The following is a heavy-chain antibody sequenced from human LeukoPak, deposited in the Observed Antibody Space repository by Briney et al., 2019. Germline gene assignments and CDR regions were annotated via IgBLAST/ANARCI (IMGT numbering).Heavy chain of an antibody. CDR2: INPNSGDT. V-gene: IGHV1-2*02. J-gene: IGHJ5*02. D-gene: IGHD1-1*01. CDR1: GYTFTDYY. CDR3: ARAEVRYWNQGGKNWFDP. Sequence: GASVKVSCKVSGYTFTDYYMHWVQQAPGQGLEWMGWINPNSGDTNYAQKFQGRVTMTRDTSISTAYMELSRLRSDDTAVYYCARAEVRYWNQGGKNWFDPWGQGTLVTVSS.